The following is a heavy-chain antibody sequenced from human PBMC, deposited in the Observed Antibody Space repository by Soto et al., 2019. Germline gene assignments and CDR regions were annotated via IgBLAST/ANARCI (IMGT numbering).Heavy chain of an antibody. J-gene: IGHJ5*02. Sequence: GGSLSLSCAASGFTFSSYAMRWVRQAPGKGLEWVSAISGSGGSTYYADSVKGRFTISRDNSKNTLYLQMNSLRAEDTAVYYCAKNEGILTGYFWFDPWGQGTLVTVSS. D-gene: IGHD3-9*01. CDR2: ISGSGGST. CDR1: GFTFSSYA. CDR3: AKNEGILTGYFWFDP. V-gene: IGHV3-23*01.